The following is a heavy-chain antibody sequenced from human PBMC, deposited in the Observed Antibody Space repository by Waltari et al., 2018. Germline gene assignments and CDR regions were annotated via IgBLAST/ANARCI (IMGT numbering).Heavy chain of an antibody. Sequence: QVQLVQSGAEVKKPGSSVKVSCKASGGTFSSYAISWVRQAPGQGLEWMGGISPIFGTATYAQKFKGRGTITADESTSTAYMELSSLRSEDTAVYYCARFKVGAIYGMDVWGQGTTVTVSS. V-gene: IGHV1-69*13. J-gene: IGHJ6*02. CDR1: GGTFSSYA. CDR2: ISPIFGTA. D-gene: IGHD1-26*01. CDR3: ARFKVGAIYGMDV.